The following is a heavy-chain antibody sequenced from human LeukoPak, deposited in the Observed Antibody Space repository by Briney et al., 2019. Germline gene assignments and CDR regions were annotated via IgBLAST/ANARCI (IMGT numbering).Heavy chain of an antibody. D-gene: IGHD3-22*01. V-gene: IGHV1-2*02. CDR2: INPNSGGT. CDR1: GYTFTRYD. Sequence: EASVKVSCKASGYTFTRYDMHWVRQAPGQGLEWMGWINPNSGGTNYAQKFQGRVTMTRDTSISTAYMELSSLRSDDTAVYYCASGPHPILKYDRSGYRFDYWGQGTLVTVSS. CDR3: ASGPHPILKYDRSGYRFDY. J-gene: IGHJ4*02.